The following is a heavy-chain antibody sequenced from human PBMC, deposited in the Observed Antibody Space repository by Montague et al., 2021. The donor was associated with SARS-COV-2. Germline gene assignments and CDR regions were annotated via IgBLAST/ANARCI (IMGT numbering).Heavy chain of an antibody. J-gene: IGHJ4*02. V-gene: IGHV4-34*01. D-gene: IGHD3-22*01. CDR3: ARGRQHINMVVVVVTGGEYYFDF. CDR1: HGSFSDYS. Sequence: SETLSLTCAVYHGSFSDYSWTWIRQPPGKGLEWIGEINHRGSTNHNPSLKSRVTISVDTSKNQFSLKMTSVTAADTAVYYCARGRQHINMVVVVVTGGEYYFDFWGQGTLVAVSS. CDR2: INHRGST.